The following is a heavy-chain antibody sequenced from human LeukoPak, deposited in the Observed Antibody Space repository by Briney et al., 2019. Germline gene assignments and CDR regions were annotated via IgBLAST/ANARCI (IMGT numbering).Heavy chain of an antibody. CDR1: GGTFTSYA. CDR3: AREQQGKYYDINNSIEYYFDY. Sequence: ASVKVSCKASGGTFTSYAISWVRQAPGEGLEWMGGIIPKAATPNYSQKFQGRVTISADKSTSTAYTELSRLTSEDTAVYYCAREQQGKYYDINNSIEYYFDYWGQGTPVTVSS. J-gene: IGHJ4*02. D-gene: IGHD3-22*01. CDR2: IIPKAATP. V-gene: IGHV1-69*06.